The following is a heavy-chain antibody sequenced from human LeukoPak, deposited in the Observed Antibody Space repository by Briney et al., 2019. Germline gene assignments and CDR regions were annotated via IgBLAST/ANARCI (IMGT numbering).Heavy chain of an antibody. CDR1: GASISSSSYY. V-gene: IGHV4-39*01. J-gene: IGHJ4*02. CDR3: AKSNGYGLIDY. Sequence: SETLSLTCAVSGASISSSSYYWGWVRQSPGKGLEWIGNIYSSGNTYYNASLKSRVTMYIDTSKNQFSLELSSVTAADTAMYYCAKSNGYGLIDYWGQGTLVTVSS. CDR2: IYSSGNT. D-gene: IGHD5-12*01.